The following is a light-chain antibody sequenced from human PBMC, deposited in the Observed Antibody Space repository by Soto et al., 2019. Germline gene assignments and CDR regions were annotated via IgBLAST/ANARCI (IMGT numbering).Light chain of an antibody. V-gene: IGLV2-8*01. CDR1: SGDVGGYDY. CDR3: FSYAGSDNYV. J-gene: IGLJ1*01. CDR2: EVT. Sequence: QSVLTQPPSASGSHGQSVTISCTGTSGDVGGYDYVSWYQQHPGKAPKLMIYEVTKRPSVVPDRFSGSNSGDTASLTVSGLQADDEADYYCFSYAGSDNYVFGTGTKLTVL.